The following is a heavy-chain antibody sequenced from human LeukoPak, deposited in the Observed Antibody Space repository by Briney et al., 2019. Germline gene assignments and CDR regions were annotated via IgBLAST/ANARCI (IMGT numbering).Heavy chain of an antibody. V-gene: IGHV3-48*03. J-gene: IGHJ4*02. CDR3: ARVENGYFDY. CDR2: ISSSGSTI. Sequence: PGGSLRLSCVASGFTFSSYEMKLVRQAPGKGLEWVSYISSSGSTIYYADSVKGRFTISRDNAKNSLYLQMNSLRAEDTAVYYCARVENGYFDYWGQGTLVTVSS. CDR1: GFTFSSYE. D-gene: IGHD2-8*01.